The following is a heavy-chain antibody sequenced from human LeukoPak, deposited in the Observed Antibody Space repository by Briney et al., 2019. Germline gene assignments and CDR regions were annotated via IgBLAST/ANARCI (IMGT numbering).Heavy chain of an antibody. CDR3: ARVKGSYSSDY. D-gene: IGHD2-15*01. Sequence: PGGSLRLSCAASGFTFSSYAMHWVRQAPGKGLEWVSYISSSGSTIYYADSVKGRFTISRDNAKNSLYLQMNSLRAEDTAVYYCARVKGSYSSDYWGQGTLVTVSS. CDR1: GFTFSSYA. CDR2: ISSSGSTI. V-gene: IGHV3-48*04. J-gene: IGHJ4*02.